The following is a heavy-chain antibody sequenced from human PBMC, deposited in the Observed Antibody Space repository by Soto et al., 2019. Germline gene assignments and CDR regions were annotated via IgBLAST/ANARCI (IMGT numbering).Heavy chain of an antibody. CDR1: GFTFSSYG. Sequence: PGGSLRLSCAASGFTFSSYGMHWVRQAPGKGLEWVAVISYDGSNKYYADSVKGRFTISRDNSKNTLYLQMNSLRAEDTAVYYCAKDGYGDFAFDIWGQGTMVTVSS. V-gene: IGHV3-30*18. D-gene: IGHD4-17*01. CDR3: AKDGYGDFAFDI. J-gene: IGHJ3*02. CDR2: ISYDGSNK.